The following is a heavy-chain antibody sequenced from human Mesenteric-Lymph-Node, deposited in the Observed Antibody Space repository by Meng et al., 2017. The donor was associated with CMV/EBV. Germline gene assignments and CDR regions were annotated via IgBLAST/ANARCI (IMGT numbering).Heavy chain of an antibody. CDR3: ARDLLGYCSSTSCYRTLSDY. D-gene: IGHD2-2*02. J-gene: IGHJ4*02. CDR1: TGYY. CDR2: INPNSGGT. Sequence: TGYYMHWVRQAPGQGLEWMGWINPNSGGTNYAQKFQGRVTMTRDTSISTAYMELSRLRSDDTAVYYCARDLLGYCSSTSCYRTLSDYWGQGTLVTVSS. V-gene: IGHV1-2*02.